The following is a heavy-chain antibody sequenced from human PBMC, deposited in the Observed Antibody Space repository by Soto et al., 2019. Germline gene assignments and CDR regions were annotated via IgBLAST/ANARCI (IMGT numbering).Heavy chain of an antibody. D-gene: IGHD3-22*01. CDR3: ARDDYYDSNNWFEH. CDR2: VYSTGTT. Sequence: PSETLSLTCTVSGGSIRNYYWSWIRQPAGKGLEWIGRVYSTGTTNYNPSLRSRVAMSVDTSKNQFSLRLDSVTAADTATYFCARDDYYDSNNWFEHWGRGTLVTVSS. J-gene: IGHJ5*02. CDR1: GGSIRNYY. V-gene: IGHV4-4*07.